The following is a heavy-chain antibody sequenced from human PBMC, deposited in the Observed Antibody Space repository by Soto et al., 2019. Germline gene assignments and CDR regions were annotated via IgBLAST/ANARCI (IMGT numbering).Heavy chain of an antibody. V-gene: IGHV1-18*01. CDR2: ISAYNGIT. D-gene: IGHD6-6*01. CDR1: GYTFTSYG. J-gene: IGHJ5*02. Sequence: QVQLVQSGAEVKKPGASVKVSCKASGYTFTSYGISWVRQAPGQGLEWMGWISAYNGITNYAQKLQGRVTMTTDTPTSTAYMELRSLRSDDTAMYYCERSGYSSWSMINWFDPWGQGTLVTVSS. CDR3: ERSGYSSWSMINWFDP.